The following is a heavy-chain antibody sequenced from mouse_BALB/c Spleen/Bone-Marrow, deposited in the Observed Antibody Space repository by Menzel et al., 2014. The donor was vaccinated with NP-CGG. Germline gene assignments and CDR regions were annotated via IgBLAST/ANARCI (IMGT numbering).Heavy chain of an antibody. CDR1: GHTFSSYW. CDR2: ILPGSGST. J-gene: IGHJ4*01. Sequence: VQLQQSGAELMKPGASVKISCKATGHTFSSYWIEWVKQRPGHDLEWIGEILPGSGSTNYNEKFKGKTTFTADTSSNPPFIHLSSLTSEDSAVYYCATGGSPIDYWGQGTSVTVSS. V-gene: IGHV1-9*01. CDR3: ATGGSPIDY. D-gene: IGHD1-1*02.